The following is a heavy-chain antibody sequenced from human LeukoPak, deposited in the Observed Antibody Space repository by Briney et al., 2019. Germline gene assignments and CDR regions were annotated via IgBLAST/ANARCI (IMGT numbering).Heavy chain of an antibody. CDR3: ARDPRGYVGASFDV. V-gene: IGHV4-30-4*01. CDR1: RGSINSGDSF. J-gene: IGHJ3*01. D-gene: IGHD3-16*01. Sequence: SETLSLTCSVFRGSINSGDSFWSWIRQSAGGGLEWIGYIRSSGTTLYNGSLKSRVTISADLSKNQSSLKMNSVTAADTAVYFCARDPRGYVGASFDVWGQGTKVTVSS. CDR2: IRSSGTT.